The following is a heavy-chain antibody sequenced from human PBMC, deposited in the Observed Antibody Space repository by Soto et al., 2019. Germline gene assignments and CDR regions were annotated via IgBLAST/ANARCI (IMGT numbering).Heavy chain of an antibody. D-gene: IGHD2-2*01. Sequence: QVQLQESGPGLVKPSETLSLTCTVSGGSISSYYWSWIRQPAGKGLEWIGRIYTSGSTNYNPSLKSRVTMSVDTSKNQFSLKLSSVTAADTAVYYCARVLTVVPAAPLGYYYGMDVWGQGTTVTVSS. CDR2: IYTSGST. J-gene: IGHJ6*02. V-gene: IGHV4-4*07. CDR3: ARVLTVVPAAPLGYYYGMDV. CDR1: GGSISSYY.